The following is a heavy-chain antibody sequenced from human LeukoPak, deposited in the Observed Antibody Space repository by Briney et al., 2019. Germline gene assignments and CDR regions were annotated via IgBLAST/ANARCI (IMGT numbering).Heavy chain of an antibody. CDR1: GGSISSYY. V-gene: IGHV4-4*07. CDR3: ARASLMKPPYYYYYMDV. CDR2: INTSGST. J-gene: IGHJ6*03. Sequence: SETLSLTCTVSGGSISSYYWSWIRQPAGKGLEWIVRINTSGSTNYNPSLKSRVTMSVDTSKNQFSLKLSSVTAADTAVYYCARASLMKPPYYYYYMDVWGKGTTVTVSS. D-gene: IGHD3-16*01.